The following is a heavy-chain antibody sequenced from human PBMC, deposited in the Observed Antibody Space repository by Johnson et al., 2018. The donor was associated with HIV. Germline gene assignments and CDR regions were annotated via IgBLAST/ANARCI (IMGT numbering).Heavy chain of an antibody. CDR3: AKDYVDTASDDAFDI. Sequence: QVQLVESGGGVVQPGRSLRLSCAASGFTFSSYAIHWVRQAPGKGLEWVALISNDGTNTYYADSVKGRFTISRDNSKNTLYLQMNSLRAEDTAVYYCAKDYVDTASDDAFDIWGQGTMVTVSS. J-gene: IGHJ3*02. CDR2: ISNDGTNT. CDR1: GFTFSSYA. V-gene: IGHV3-30*14. D-gene: IGHD5-18*01.